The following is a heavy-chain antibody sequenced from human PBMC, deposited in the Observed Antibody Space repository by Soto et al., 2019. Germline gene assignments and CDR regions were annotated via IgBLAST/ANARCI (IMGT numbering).Heavy chain of an antibody. CDR3: AKVSSGTSGYYDILTGPYYFDY. Sequence: GGSLRLSCAASGSIFRGYGMHWVRQAPGKGLEWVAVIRYDGSNINYADSVMGRFTISRDNSKNTLYLQMNSLRAEDTAVYYCAKVSSGTSGYYDILTGPYYFDYWGQGTLVTVSS. D-gene: IGHD3-9*01. CDR2: IRYDGSNI. J-gene: IGHJ4*02. CDR1: GSIFRGYG. V-gene: IGHV3-33*06.